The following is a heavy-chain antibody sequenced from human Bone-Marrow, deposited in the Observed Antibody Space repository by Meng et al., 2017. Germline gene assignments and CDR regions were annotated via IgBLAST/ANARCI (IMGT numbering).Heavy chain of an antibody. D-gene: IGHD3-10*01. CDR2: IYSGGTT. CDR1: GFSVSSSY. J-gene: IGHJ4*02. V-gene: IGHV3-53*01. Sequence: RLVGVGGGVVQPVRSLRLSCAAFGFSVSSSYMGWVRQAPGKGPEWVSVIYSGGTTYYADSVKGRFTISRDNSRNTLYLQVNSLRAEDTAVYYCARVLRGWGYFDYWGQGTLVTVSS. CDR3: ARVLRGWGYFDY.